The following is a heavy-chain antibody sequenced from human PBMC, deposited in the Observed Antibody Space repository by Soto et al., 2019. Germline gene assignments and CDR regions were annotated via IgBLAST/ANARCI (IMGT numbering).Heavy chain of an antibody. CDR1: GGPFSGYY. D-gene: IGHD2-2*01. V-gene: IGHV4-34*01. Sequence: SETLSLTCAVYGGPFSGYYWSWIRQPPGKGLEWIGEINHSGSTNYNPSLKSRVTISVDTSKNQFSLKLSSVTAADTAVYYCARVVGRGYCSSTSCPRYYYYGMDVWGQGTTVTVSS. J-gene: IGHJ6*02. CDR2: INHSGST. CDR3: ARVVGRGYCSSTSCPRYYYYGMDV.